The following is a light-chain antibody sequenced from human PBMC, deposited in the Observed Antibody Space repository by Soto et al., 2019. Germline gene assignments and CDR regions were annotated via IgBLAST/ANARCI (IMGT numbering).Light chain of an antibody. CDR1: SSDVGSYNL. Sequence: LTQPASVSGSPGQSITISCTGTSSDVGSYNLVSWYQQHPGKAPKLMICEGSKRPSGVSNRFSGSKSGNTASLTISGLQAEDEADYYCCSYAGSSTHYVFGTGTKVTVL. V-gene: IGLV2-23*01. CDR2: EGS. CDR3: CSYAGSSTHYV. J-gene: IGLJ1*01.